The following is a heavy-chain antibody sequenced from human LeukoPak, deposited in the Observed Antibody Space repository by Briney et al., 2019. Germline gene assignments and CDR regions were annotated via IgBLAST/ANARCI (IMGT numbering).Heavy chain of an antibody. V-gene: IGHV4-39*02. D-gene: IGHD5-18*01. Sequence: PSETLSLTCTVSGGSISSSSYYWGWIRQPPGKGLEWIGSIYYSGSTYYNPSLKSRATISVDTSKNQFSLKLSSVTAADTAVYYCAREDTAQNWSDPWGQGTLVTVSS. CDR2: IYYSGST. J-gene: IGHJ5*02. CDR3: AREDTAQNWSDP. CDR1: GGSISSSSYY.